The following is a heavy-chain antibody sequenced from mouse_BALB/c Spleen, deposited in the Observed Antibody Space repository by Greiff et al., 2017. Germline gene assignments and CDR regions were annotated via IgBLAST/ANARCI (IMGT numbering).Heavy chain of an antibody. CDR2: IDPANGNT. J-gene: IGHJ2*01. V-gene: IGHV14-3*02. Sequence: QLQQSGAELVKPGASVKLSCTASGFNIKDTYMHWVKQRPEQGLEWIGRIDPANGNTKYDPKFQGKATITADTSSNTAYLQLSSLTSEDTAVYYCARWDYGNYFDYWGQGTTLTVSS. CDR1: GFNIKDTY. D-gene: IGHD2-1*01. CDR3: ARWDYGNYFDY.